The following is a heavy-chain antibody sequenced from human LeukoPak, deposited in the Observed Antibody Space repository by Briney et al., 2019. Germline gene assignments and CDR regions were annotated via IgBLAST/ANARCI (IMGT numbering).Heavy chain of an antibody. J-gene: IGHJ4*02. Sequence: PSETLSLTCAVSGGSISSYYWSWIRQPPWRGLEWIGYMYDSGSTYYSPSLKSRVTISRDTSKNQFSLRLSSVTAADTAVYYCARGHIVVNDWGQGTLVTVSS. V-gene: IGHV4-59*01. CDR1: GGSISSYY. CDR2: MYDSGST. CDR3: ARGHIVVND. D-gene: IGHD2-21*01.